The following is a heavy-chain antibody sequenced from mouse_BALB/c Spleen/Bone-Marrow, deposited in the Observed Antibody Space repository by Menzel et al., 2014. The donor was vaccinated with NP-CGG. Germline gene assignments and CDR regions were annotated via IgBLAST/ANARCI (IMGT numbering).Heavy chain of an antibody. Sequence: VQLQQSVAELVRPGASVKLSCKALGYTFTDYEIHWVKQTPEHGLAWIGAIHPGSCGTAYNQKFKGKATLTVDKSSNTAHMELSSLTSEDSAVYYCTRGWDAMDYWGQGTSVTVSS. CDR1: GYTFTDYE. CDR3: TRGWDAMDY. J-gene: IGHJ4*01. V-gene: IGHV1-23*01. CDR2: IHPGSCGT. D-gene: IGHD3-3*01.